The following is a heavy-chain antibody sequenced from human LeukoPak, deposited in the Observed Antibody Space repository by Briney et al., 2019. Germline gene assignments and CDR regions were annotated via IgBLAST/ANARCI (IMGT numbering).Heavy chain of an antibody. CDR3: ASDYYDSSGYYLPDEYFQH. CDR1: GGTLSSYA. V-gene: IGHV1-69*13. CDR2: IIPIFGTA. J-gene: IGHJ1*01. D-gene: IGHD3-22*01. Sequence: ASVKVSCKASGGTLSSYAISWVRQAPGQGLEWMGGIIPIFGTANYAQKFQGRVTITADESTSTAYMELSSLRSEDTAVYYCASDYYDSSGYYLPDEYFQHWGQGTLVTVSS.